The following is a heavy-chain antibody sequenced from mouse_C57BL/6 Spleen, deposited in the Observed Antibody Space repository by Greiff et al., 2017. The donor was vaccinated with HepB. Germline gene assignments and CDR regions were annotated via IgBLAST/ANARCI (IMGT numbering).Heavy chain of an antibody. V-gene: IGHV5-17*01. CDR1: GFTFSDYG. D-gene: IGHD1-1*01. Sequence: EVKLMESGGGLVKPGGSLKLSCAASGFTFSDYGMHWVRQAPEKGLEWVAYISSGSSTIYYADTVKGRFTISRDNAKNTLFLQMTSLRSEDTAMYYCARTGYYGTWYFDVWGTGTTVTVSS. CDR3: ARTGYYGTWYFDV. J-gene: IGHJ1*03. CDR2: ISSGSSTI.